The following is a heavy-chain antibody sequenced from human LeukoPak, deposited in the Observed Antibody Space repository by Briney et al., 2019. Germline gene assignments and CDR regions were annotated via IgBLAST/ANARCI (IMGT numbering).Heavy chain of an antibody. CDR2: ISSNGDST. J-gene: IGHJ4*02. CDR1: GFTFSSYH. CDR3: ARAYYDSGGYYYDY. D-gene: IGHD3-22*01. V-gene: IGHV3-64*01. Sequence: GGSLRLSCAASGFTFSSYHMHWVRQAPGKGLEYVSAISSNGDSTYYANSVKGRFTIFRDNSKNTLYLQMGSLRAEDMAVYYCARAYYDSGGYYYDYWGQGTLVTVSS.